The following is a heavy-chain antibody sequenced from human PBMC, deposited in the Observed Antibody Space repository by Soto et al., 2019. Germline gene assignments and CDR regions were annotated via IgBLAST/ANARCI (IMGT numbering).Heavy chain of an antibody. J-gene: IGHJ4*02. D-gene: IGHD3-10*01. CDR3: ASKYGSGSYYVDY. V-gene: IGHV4-59*12. Sequence: PSETLSLTCSVSGGSISGSYWSWIRQSPGKGLEWLGYVYYTGSTNYSPSLRSRVTISVDKSKNQFSLKLNSVTAADTAVYYCASKYGSGSYYVDYWGQGTLVTVSS. CDR1: GGSISGSY. CDR2: VYYTGST.